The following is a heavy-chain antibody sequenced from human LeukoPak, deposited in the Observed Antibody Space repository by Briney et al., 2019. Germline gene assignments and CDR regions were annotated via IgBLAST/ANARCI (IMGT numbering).Heavy chain of an antibody. CDR3: AREKEQQLPADY. CDR1: GYTFTSYG. D-gene: IGHD6-13*01. Sequence: GASVKVSCKASGYTFTSYGVSWVRQAPGQGLEWMGWISAYNGNTNYAQKLPGRVTMTTDTSTSTAHMELRSLRSDDTAVYYCAREKEQQLPADYWGQGTLVTVSS. J-gene: IGHJ4*02. CDR2: ISAYNGNT. V-gene: IGHV1-18*01.